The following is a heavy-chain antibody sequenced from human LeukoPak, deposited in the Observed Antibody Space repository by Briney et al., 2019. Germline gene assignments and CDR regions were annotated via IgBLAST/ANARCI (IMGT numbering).Heavy chain of an antibody. CDR1: GFTFSSYA. Sequence: GGSLRLSCAASGFTFSSYAMHWVRQAPGRGRGWGEVFSYDGSNKYYADSVKGRFTISRDNSKNTLYLQMNSLRAEDTAVYYCARAPFTMIVNPPFQHWGQGTLVTVSS. D-gene: IGHD3-22*01. CDR3: ARAPFTMIVNPPFQH. CDR2: FSYDGSNK. V-gene: IGHV3-30-3*01. J-gene: IGHJ1*01.